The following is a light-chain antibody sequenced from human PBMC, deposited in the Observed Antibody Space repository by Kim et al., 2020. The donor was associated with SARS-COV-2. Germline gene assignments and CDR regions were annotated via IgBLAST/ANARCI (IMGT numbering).Light chain of an antibody. Sequence: SASLGNRLTITGRASQGIIRFFAGFQQKAGKVPKRLLYDVANLHSGLPSRFSGSGSGTEFTLTITSLQPEDFATYFCLQHKTFPYTFGQGTKLEI. V-gene: IGKV1-17*03. CDR1: QGIIRF. CDR2: DVA. J-gene: IGKJ2*01. CDR3: LQHKTFPYT.